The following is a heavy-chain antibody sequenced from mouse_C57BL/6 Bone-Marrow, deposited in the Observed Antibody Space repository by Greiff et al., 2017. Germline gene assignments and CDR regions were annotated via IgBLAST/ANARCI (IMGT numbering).Heavy chain of an antibody. Sequence: VKLMESGPGLVAPSQSLSITCTVSGFSLTSYAISWVRQPPGKGLEWLGVIWTGGGTHYNSALKSRLSISKDNSKSQVFLKMNSLQTDDTARYYCARTYYSNWGVAYWGQGTLVTVSA. J-gene: IGHJ3*01. CDR1: GFSLTSYA. CDR3: ARTYYSNWGVAY. D-gene: IGHD2-5*01. CDR2: IWTGGGT. V-gene: IGHV2-9-1*01.